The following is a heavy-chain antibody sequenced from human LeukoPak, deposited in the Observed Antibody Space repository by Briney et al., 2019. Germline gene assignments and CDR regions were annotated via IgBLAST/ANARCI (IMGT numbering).Heavy chain of an antibody. V-gene: IGHV3-7*01. J-gene: IGHJ4*02. CDR3: AKDPSLRYFDWLYPTD. D-gene: IGHD3-9*01. Sequence: TGGSLRLSCAASGFTFSSYWMSWVRQAPGKGLEWVANIKRDGSEKFYVDSVKGRFTISRDNTKNLLYLQMNSLRAGDTAVYYCAKDPSLRYFDWLYPTDWGQGTLVTVSS. CDR2: IKRDGSEK. CDR1: GFTFSSYW.